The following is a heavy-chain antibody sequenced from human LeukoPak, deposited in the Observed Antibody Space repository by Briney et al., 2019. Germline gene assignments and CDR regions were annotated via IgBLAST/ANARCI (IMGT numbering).Heavy chain of an antibody. J-gene: IGHJ4*02. CDR3: ARHLLFGDSTMTFFDF. Sequence: SETLSLTCTVSGASIITSLYSWGWIRQSPGEGLEWIGSIDYRGSTYYTPFLKSRVTMSEDTSKKQFSLDLSPATAADTAVYYCARHLLFGDSTMTFFDFWGRGTLVTVSS. CDR1: GASIITSLYS. CDR2: IDYRGST. V-gene: IGHV4-39*01. D-gene: IGHD5-18*01.